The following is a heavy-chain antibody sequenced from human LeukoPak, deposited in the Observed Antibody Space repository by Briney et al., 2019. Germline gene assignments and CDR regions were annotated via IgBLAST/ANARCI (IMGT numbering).Heavy chain of an antibody. J-gene: IGHJ4*02. D-gene: IGHD1-14*01. V-gene: IGHV3-23*01. Sequence: GGSLRLSCAASGFTFSSYAMSWVRQAPGKGLEWVSAISGSGGSTYYADSVKGRFTISRDNSKNTLYLQMNSLRAEDAAVYYCAKDTEISPYFDYWGQGTLVTVSS. CDR1: GFTFSSYA. CDR2: ISGSGGST. CDR3: AKDTEISPYFDY.